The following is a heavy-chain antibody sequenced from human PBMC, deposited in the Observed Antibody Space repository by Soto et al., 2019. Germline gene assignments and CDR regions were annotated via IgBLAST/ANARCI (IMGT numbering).Heavy chain of an antibody. CDR3: ARGVSPSGAYCGGDCYLDY. Sequence: QVQLVQSGAEVKKPGSSVKVSCKASGGTFSSYAISWVRQAPGQGLEWMGGIIPIFGTANYAQKFQGRVTIAADVSAGTAYMELSSLRSDDTAVYYGARGVSPSGAYCGGDCYLDYCGQGALVTVSS. CDR2: IIPIFGTA. J-gene: IGHJ4*02. CDR1: GGTFSSYA. D-gene: IGHD2-21*02. V-gene: IGHV1-69*12.